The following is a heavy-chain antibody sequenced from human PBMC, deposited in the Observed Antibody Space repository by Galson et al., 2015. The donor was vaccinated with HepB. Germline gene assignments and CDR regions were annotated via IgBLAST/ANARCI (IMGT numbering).Heavy chain of an antibody. CDR3: TRGPPHGGSYFDY. CDR2: INSDGSRT. D-gene: IGHD1-26*01. Sequence: SLRLSCAASGFTYSNYWMYWVRQVPGKGLVWVSRINSDGSRTEYADSVMGRFTVSGDNTKNTLYLQMNRLRDEDTGLYYCTRGPPHGGSYFDYWGQGTLVTVSS. V-gene: IGHV3-74*01. CDR1: GFTYSNYW. J-gene: IGHJ4*02.